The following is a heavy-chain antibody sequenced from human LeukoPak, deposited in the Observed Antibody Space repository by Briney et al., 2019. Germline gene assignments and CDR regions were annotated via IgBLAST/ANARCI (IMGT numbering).Heavy chain of an antibody. V-gene: IGHV5-51*01. CDR3: ARQDPFGATVKFSDY. Sequence: GESLKISCKGSGYSFTSYWIGWVRQMPGKGLEWMGTIYPGDSDTRYSPSFQGQVTISADKSISTAYLQWSSLKASDTAMYYCARQDPFGATVKFSDYWGQGTLVTVSS. CDR2: IYPGDSDT. J-gene: IGHJ4*02. D-gene: IGHD4-17*01. CDR1: GYSFTSYW.